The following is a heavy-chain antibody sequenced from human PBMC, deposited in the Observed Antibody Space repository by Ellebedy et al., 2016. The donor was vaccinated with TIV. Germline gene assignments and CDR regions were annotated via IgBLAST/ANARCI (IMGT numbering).Heavy chain of an antibody. CDR1: GFTVSGNY. CDR2: IYGGDST. CDR3: ATERRNYYNGMDV. Sequence: GESLKISCAASGFTVSGNYMSWVRQAPGKGLEWVSVIYGGDSTYYADSVKGRFTISSDNSENTLYLQMNSLRAEDTGVYYCATERRNYYNGMDVWGQGTTVTVSS. J-gene: IGHJ6*02. D-gene: IGHD2/OR15-2a*01. V-gene: IGHV3-66*01.